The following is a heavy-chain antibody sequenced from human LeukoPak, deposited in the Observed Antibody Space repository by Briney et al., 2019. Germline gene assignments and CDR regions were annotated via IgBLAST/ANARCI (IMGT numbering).Heavy chain of an antibody. Sequence: SQTLSLTCTVSGGSISSGSYYWSWIRQPAGKGLEWIGRIYTSGSTNYNPSLKSRVTMSVDTSKNQFSLKLSSVTAADTAVYYCAREISSWSNMDVWGKGTTVTVSS. D-gene: IGHD6-13*01. CDR1: GGSISSGSYY. J-gene: IGHJ6*03. V-gene: IGHV4-61*02. CDR3: AREISSWSNMDV. CDR2: IYTSGST.